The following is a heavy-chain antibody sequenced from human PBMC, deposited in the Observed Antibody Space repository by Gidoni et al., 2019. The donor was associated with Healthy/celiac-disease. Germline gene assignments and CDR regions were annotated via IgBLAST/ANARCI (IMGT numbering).Heavy chain of an antibody. CDR2: ISSSGSTI. D-gene: IGHD3-22*01. J-gene: IGHJ2*01. Sequence: QVQLVESGGGLVKPGGALRLSCAASGFTFSDYYMRWIRQAPGKGLEWVSYISSSGSTIYYADSVKGRFTISRDNAKNSLYLQMNSLRAEDTAVYYCARGTYYYDSSGYSKYWYFDLWGRGTLVTVSS. V-gene: IGHV3-11*01. CDR3: ARGTYYYDSSGYSKYWYFDL. CDR1: GFTFSDYY.